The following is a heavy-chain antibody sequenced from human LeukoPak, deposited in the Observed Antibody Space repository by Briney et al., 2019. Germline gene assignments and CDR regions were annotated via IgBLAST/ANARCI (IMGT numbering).Heavy chain of an antibody. CDR2: ISYDGSNK. Sequence: SGGSLRLSCAASGFTFSSYGMHWVRQAPGKGLEWVAVISYDGSNKYYADSVKGRFTISRDNSKNTLYLQMNSLRAEDTAVYYCAKGGGIDYYYYYMDVWGKGTTVTVSS. CDR1: GFTFSSYG. J-gene: IGHJ6*03. D-gene: IGHD3-16*01. V-gene: IGHV3-30*18. CDR3: AKGGGIDYYYYYMDV.